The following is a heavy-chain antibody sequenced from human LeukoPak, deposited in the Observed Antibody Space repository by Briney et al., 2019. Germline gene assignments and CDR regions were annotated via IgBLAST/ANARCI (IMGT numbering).Heavy chain of an antibody. J-gene: IGHJ4*02. CDR1: GFTFSDYY. CDR3: ARLSGVADLIPY. Sequence: GSLRLSCAASGFTFSDYYMSWIRQAPGKGLEWVSYISSSGSTIYYADSVEGRFTISRDNAKNSLYLQMNSLRAEDTAVYYCARLSGVADLIPYWGQGTLVTVSS. V-gene: IGHV3-11*04. D-gene: IGHD2-15*01. CDR2: ISSSGSTI.